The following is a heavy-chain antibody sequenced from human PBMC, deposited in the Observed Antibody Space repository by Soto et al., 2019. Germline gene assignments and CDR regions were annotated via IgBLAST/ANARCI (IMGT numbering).Heavy chain of an antibody. Sequence: PSETLSLTCAVHGGSFSGYYWDWIRQPPGKGLEWIGEVNHGGTSNYNPSLKSRAIISVDTSKNQFSLKLTSVTAADTAVYYCTAGLRNGYKNFAFWAKGTPVTASS. CDR3: TAGLRNGYKNFAF. J-gene: IGHJ4*02. CDR1: GGSFSGYY. V-gene: IGHV4-34*03. D-gene: IGHD2-2*02. CDR2: VNHGGTS.